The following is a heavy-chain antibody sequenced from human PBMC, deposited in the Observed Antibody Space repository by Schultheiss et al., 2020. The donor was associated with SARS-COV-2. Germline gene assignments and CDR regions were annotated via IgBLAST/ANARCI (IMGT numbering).Heavy chain of an antibody. D-gene: IGHD6-6*01. J-gene: IGHJ3*02. CDR3: AMEYSSTVRDAFDI. CDR2: ISGSGGST. Sequence: GESLKISCAASGFTFSSYWMSWVRQAPGKGLEWVSAISGSGGSTYYADSVKGRFTISRDNAKNSLYLQMNSLRAEDTAVYYCAMEYSSTVRDAFDIWGQGTMVTVSS. CDR1: GFTFSSYW. V-gene: IGHV3-21*01.